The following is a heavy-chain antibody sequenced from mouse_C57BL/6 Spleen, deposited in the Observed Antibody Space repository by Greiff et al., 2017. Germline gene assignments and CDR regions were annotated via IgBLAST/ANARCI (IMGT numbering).Heavy chain of an antibody. V-gene: IGHV1-50*01. J-gene: IGHJ4*01. CDR1: GYTFTSYW. Sequence: QVQLQQSGAELVKPGASVKLSCKASGYTFTSYWMQWVKQRPGQGLEWIGEIDPSDSYTNYNQKFKGKATLTVDTSSSTAYMQLSSLTSEDSAVYYCARRGEAAQATKAMDYWGQGTSVTVSS. D-gene: IGHD3-2*02. CDR3: ARRGEAAQATKAMDY. CDR2: IDPSDSYT.